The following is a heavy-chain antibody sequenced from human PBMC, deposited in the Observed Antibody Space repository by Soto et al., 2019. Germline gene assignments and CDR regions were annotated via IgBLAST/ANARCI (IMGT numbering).Heavy chain of an antibody. V-gene: IGHV3-33*06. D-gene: IGHD5-18*01. CDR1: GLTFSNYG. Sequence: GGSLRLSCAASGLTFSNYGMHWVRQAPGKGLEWVAVIWYDGSYKYYADSVKGRFTISRDNSRTTLHLQMNSLRAEDTAVYYCAKDEGRYTYGLRDCWGQGTLVTVSS. CDR3: AKDEGRYTYGLRDC. J-gene: IGHJ4*02. CDR2: IWYDGSYK.